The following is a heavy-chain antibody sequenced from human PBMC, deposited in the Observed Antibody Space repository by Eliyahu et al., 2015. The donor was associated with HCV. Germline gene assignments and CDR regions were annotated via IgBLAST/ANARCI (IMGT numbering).Heavy chain of an antibody. CDR2: INAGNGNT. J-gene: IGHJ5*02. Sequence: QVQLVQSGAEVKKPGASVXVSCKASGYTXTXYAXHWVRXXPGQRLEWXGWINAGNGNTKYSQNFQGRVTFTRDTSASTAYMELSSLRSEDTAVYYCARDRGSGTSYVYNWFDPWGQGTLVTVSS. CDR3: ARDRGSGTSYVYNWFDP. D-gene: IGHD1-26*01. CDR1: GYTXTXYA. V-gene: IGHV1-3*01.